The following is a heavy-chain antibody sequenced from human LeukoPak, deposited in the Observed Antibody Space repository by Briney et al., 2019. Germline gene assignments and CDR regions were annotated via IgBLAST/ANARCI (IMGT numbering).Heavy chain of an antibody. CDR1: GFTFSSYA. CDR2: ISGSGGTT. V-gene: IGHV3-23*01. D-gene: IGHD6-19*01. CDR3: AKAGYSSGWRNFDY. J-gene: IGHJ4*02. Sequence: GGSLRLSCAASGFTFSSYAMSWVRQAPGKGLEWVSVISGSGGTTYYADSVKGRITISRDNSKNTLYLQMNSLRAEDTAVYYCAKAGYSSGWRNFDYWGQGTLVTVSS.